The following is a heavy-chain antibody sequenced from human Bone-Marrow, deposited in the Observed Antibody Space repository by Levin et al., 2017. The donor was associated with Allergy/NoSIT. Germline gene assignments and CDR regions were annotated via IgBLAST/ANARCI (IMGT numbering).Heavy chain of an antibody. CDR1: GDSIRSGYYH. CDR2: IDYSGTT. D-gene: IGHD2/OR15-2a*01. CDR3: ARGGYYSIRQHFDP. Sequence: SQTLSLTCSVTGDSIRSGYYHWSWIRQSPGGGPEWIGYIDYSGTTYYNPSLRSGRTISVDTSKNQFSLKLQSVTAADTAVYYCARGGYYSIRQHFDPWGQGTLVTVSA. V-gene: IGHV4-30-4*01. J-gene: IGHJ5*02.